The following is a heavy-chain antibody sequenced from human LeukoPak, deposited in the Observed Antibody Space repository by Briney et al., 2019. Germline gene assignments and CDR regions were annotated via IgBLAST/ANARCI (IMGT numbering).Heavy chain of an antibody. CDR1: GFPFSSYA. CDR2: ISGSGGST. Sequence: GGSLRLSCAASGFPFSSYAMSWVRQAPGKGLEWVSAISGSGGSTYYADSVKGRFTISRDNSKNTLYLQMNSLRAEDTAVYYCAKDLYPPSPGIAAAGFFDYWGQGTLVTVSS. D-gene: IGHD6-13*01. V-gene: IGHV3-23*01. J-gene: IGHJ4*02. CDR3: AKDLYPPSPGIAAAGFFDY.